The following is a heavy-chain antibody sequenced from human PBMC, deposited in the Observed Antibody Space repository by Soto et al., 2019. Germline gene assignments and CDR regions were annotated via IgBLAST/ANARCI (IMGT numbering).Heavy chain of an antibody. V-gene: IGHV1-69*13. Sequence: SVKVSCKASGGTFSSYAISWVRQAPGQGLEWMGGIIPIFGTANYAQKFQGRVTITADESTSTAYMELSSLRSEDTAVYYCARGRLGYCSGGSCYRVDYYYGMDVWGQGTTVTVSS. CDR1: GGTFSSYA. CDR2: IIPIFGTA. CDR3: ARGRLGYCSGGSCYRVDYYYGMDV. J-gene: IGHJ6*02. D-gene: IGHD2-15*01.